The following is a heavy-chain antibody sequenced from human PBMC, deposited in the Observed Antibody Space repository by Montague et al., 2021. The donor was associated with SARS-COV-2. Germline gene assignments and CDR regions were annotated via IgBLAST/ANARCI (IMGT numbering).Heavy chain of an antibody. CDR1: VGSISNYY. Sequence: SETLSLTCTLSVGSISNYYCTWIRQPPGKGLGWIGYIYDSGSANXNPSLKSRSTISVDTSNNQFSLRLSSVTAADTAVCYCASAYCGGDCHVGPWGQGILVTVSS. CDR3: ASAYCGGDCHVGP. J-gene: IGHJ5*02. D-gene: IGHD2-21*02. CDR2: IYDSGSA. V-gene: IGHV4-59*01.